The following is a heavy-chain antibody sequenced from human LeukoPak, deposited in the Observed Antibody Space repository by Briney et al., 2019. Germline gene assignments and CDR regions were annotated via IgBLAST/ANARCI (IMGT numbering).Heavy chain of an antibody. V-gene: IGHV4-39*07. CDR1: GGSISSSSYY. J-gene: IGHJ4*02. Sequence: PSETLSLTCTVSGGSISSSSYYWGWIRQPPGKGLEWIGSIYYSGSTYYNPSLKSRVTISVDTSKNQFSLKLSSVTAADTAVYYCARERSARSFMVRGVNDYWGQGTLVTVSS. CDR3: ARERSARSFMVRGVNDY. D-gene: IGHD3-10*01. CDR2: IYYSGST.